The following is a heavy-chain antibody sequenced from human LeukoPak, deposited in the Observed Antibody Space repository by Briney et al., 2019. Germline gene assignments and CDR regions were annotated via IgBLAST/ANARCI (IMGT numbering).Heavy chain of an antibody. CDR3: ARGRPHGNDY. J-gene: IGHJ4*02. CDR1: GFTFSNYA. V-gene: IGHV3-23*01. CDR2: VSGNGVST. Sequence: GGSLRLSCAASGFTFSNYAMSWVRQAPGKGLEWVSAVSGNGVSTYYADSVKGRFTISRDNSKNTLYLQMNSLRVEDTAVYYCARGRPHGNDYWGQGTLVTVSS. D-gene: IGHD4-23*01.